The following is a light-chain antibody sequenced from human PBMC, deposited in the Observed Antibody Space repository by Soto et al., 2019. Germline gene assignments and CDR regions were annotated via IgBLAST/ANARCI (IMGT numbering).Light chain of an antibody. J-gene: IGKJ1*01. CDR1: QSISSY. CDR3: QHYNSYSEA. Sequence: DSQLTQSPSSLSASVGDRVTITCLASQSISSYLNWYQQKPGKAPKLLIYAASSLQSGVPSRFSGSGSGTDFTLTISSLQPEDFATYYCQHYNSYSEAFGQGTKVDIK. V-gene: IGKV1-39*01. CDR2: AAS.